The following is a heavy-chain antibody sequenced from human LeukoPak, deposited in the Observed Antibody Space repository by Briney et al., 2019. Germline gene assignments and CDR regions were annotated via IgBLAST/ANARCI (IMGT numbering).Heavy chain of an antibody. Sequence: PGGSLRLSCAASGFTFSSYAMSWVRQAPGKGLEWVPAISGSGGSTYYADSVKGRFTISRDNSKNTLYLQMNSLRAEDTAVYYCAKDGTTLWFGDLFGYWGQGTLVTVSS. D-gene: IGHD3-10*01. CDR1: GFTFSSYA. V-gene: IGHV3-23*01. J-gene: IGHJ4*02. CDR3: AKDGTTLWFGDLFGY. CDR2: ISGSGGST.